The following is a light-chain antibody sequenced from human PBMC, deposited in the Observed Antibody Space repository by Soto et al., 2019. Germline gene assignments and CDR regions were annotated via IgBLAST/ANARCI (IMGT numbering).Light chain of an antibody. CDR1: QSISSW. V-gene: IGKV1-5*01. CDR2: DAS. Sequence: FASVGDRVTITCRASQSISSWLAWYQQKPGKAPKLLIYDASSLESGVPSRFSGSGSGTEFTLTISSLQPDDFATYYCQQYNSYSYTFGQGTKVDIK. CDR3: QQYNSYSYT. J-gene: IGKJ2*01.